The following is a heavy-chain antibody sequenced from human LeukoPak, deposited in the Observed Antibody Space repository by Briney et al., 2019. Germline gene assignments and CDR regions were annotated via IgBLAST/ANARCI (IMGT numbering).Heavy chain of an antibody. J-gene: IGHJ4*02. CDR2: IKRDGGEK. Sequence: GGSLRLSCAASGFTFSSYAMSWVRQAPGKGLEWVANIKRDGGEKYYVDSVKGRFTVSRDTAKNSLFLQMNSLRAEDTAVYYCARDSGWYGYWGQGTLVTVSS. CDR3: ARDSGWYGY. D-gene: IGHD6-19*01. V-gene: IGHV3-7*01. CDR1: GFTFSSYA.